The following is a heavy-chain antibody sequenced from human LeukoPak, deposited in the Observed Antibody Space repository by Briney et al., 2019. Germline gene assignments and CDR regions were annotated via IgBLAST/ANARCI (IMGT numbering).Heavy chain of an antibody. V-gene: IGHV4-59*01. D-gene: IGHD3-10*01. CDR3: ARAPHYYGSGYYFDY. J-gene: IGHJ4*02. CDR1: GGSISSYY. CDR2: IYYSGST. Sequence: SETLSLTCTVSGGSISSYYWSWIRQPPGKGLEWIGYIYYSGSTNYNPSLKSRVTISVDTSKNQFSLKLSSVTAADTAVYYCARAPHYYGSGYYFDYWGQGTLVTVSS.